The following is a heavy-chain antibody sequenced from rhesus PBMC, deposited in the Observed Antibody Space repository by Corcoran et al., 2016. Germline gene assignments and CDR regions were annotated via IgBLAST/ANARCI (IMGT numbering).Heavy chain of an antibody. D-gene: IGHD4-23*01. CDR1: GFTFSSYG. CDR2: ISYDGTKK. J-gene: IGHJ6*01. CDR3: ARDLLSNYYYGLDS. V-gene: IGHV3-54*02. Sequence: EVQLVESGGGLVQPGGSLRLSCAASGFTFSSYGMHWVRQAPGMGLEWVAVISYDGTKKKYTDSVKDRFTVTRDNSKKMLYLQMNNLKLEDTAVYYCARDLLSNYYYGLDSWGQGVVVTVSS.